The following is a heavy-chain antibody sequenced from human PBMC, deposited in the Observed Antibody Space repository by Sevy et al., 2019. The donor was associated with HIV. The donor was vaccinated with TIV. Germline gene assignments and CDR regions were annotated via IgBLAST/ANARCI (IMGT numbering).Heavy chain of an antibody. CDR1: GGSITSLY. Sequence: SETLSLTCTVSGGSITSLYWNCIRQPPGKGLEWLANIYYNGHINYNPSLKRRVTLSLDTSKNQFSLRQSSVTAADTAMYYCAGENAWGRGYSWGQGTLVTVSS. D-gene: IGHD1-26*01. CDR2: IYYNGHI. V-gene: IGHV4-59*08. J-gene: IGHJ4*02. CDR3: AGENAWGRGYS.